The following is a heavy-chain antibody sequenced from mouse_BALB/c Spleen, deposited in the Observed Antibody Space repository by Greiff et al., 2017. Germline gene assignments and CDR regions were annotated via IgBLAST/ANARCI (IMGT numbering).Heavy chain of an antibody. CDR2: INPDSSTI. CDR3: ARKGWLLEYFDV. Sequence: EVQLMESGGGLVQPGGSLKLSCAASGFDFSRYWMSWVRQAPGKGLEWIGEINPDSSTINYTPSLKDKFIISRDNAKNTLYLQMSKVRSEDTALYYCARKGWLLEYFDVWGAGTTVTVSS. D-gene: IGHD2-3*01. J-gene: IGHJ1*01. V-gene: IGHV4-1*02. CDR1: GFDFSRYW.